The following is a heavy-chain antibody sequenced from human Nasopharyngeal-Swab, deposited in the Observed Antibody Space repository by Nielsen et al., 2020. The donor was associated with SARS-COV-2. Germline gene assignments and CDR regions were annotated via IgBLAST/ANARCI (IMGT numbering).Heavy chain of an antibody. Sequence: GRSLTISCAASGFTFNNYNFNWVRQAPGKGLEWVSSISSSSSYIYYADSVKGRFTISRDNAKNSLYLQMNSLRAKDTAVYYCARDGLDYDFWSAYFMDVWGQGTTVTVSS. D-gene: IGHD3-3*01. CDR1: GFTFNNYN. CDR3: ARDGLDYDFWSAYFMDV. J-gene: IGHJ6*02. V-gene: IGHV3-21*01. CDR2: ISSSSSYI.